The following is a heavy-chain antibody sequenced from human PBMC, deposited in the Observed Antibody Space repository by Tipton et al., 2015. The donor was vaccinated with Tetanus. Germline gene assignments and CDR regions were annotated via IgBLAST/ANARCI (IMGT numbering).Heavy chain of an antibody. J-gene: IGHJ4*02. CDR3: ARAAGFLGLTHDF. Sequence: TLSLTCTVSGASFSSGDYYWRWIRKPPGKDLEWIGYIYQTGTTYYNPSLKGRVTISMDRSNTQFSLRLDSLTAADTAVYYCARAAGFLGLTHDFWGRGTLVSVSS. CDR1: GASFSSGDYY. CDR2: IYQTGTT. V-gene: IGHV4-30-4*01. D-gene: IGHD2/OR15-2a*01.